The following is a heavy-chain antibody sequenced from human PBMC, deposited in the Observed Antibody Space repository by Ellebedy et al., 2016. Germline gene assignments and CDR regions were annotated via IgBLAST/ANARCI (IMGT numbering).Heavy chain of an antibody. J-gene: IGHJ2*01. CDR2: ISAAADRT. D-gene: IGHD6-19*01. CDR1: GFMFSNSA. V-gene: IGHV3-23*01. Sequence: GGSLRLSCGGSGFMFSNSAMTWVRQAPGKGLKWVSAISAAADRTYYADSVKGRFTISRDNSKSTVFLQMNSLRDEDTAVYYCAKAASGWSGWYLDLWGRGTLVTVSS. CDR3: AKAASGWSGWYLDL.